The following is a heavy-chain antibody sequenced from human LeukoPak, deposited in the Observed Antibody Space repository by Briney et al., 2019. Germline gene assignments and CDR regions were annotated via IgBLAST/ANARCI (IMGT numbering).Heavy chain of an antibody. CDR1: GFTFSSYG. D-gene: IGHD2-15*01. V-gene: IGHV1-24*01. CDR2: FDPEDGET. CDR3: ATNNPEYCSGGSCYPH. Sequence: GGSLRLSCAASGFTFSSYGMHWVRQAPGKGLEWMGGFDPEDGETIYAQKFQGRVTMTEDTSTDTAYMELSSLRSEDTAVYYCATNNPEYCSGGSCYPHWGQGTLVTVSS. J-gene: IGHJ4*02.